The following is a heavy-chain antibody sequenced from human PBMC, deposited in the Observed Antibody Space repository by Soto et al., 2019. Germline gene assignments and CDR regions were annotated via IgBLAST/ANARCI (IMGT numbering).Heavy chain of an antibody. J-gene: IGHJ4*02. Sequence: SETLSLTCTVSGGSISSYYWSWIRQPPGKGLEWIGYIYYSGSTNYNPSLKSRVTISVDTSKNQFSLKLSSVTAADTAVYYCAREGVAGFDYWGQGALVTVSS. V-gene: IGHV4-59*01. CDR2: IYYSGST. D-gene: IGHD6-19*01. CDR3: AREGVAGFDY. CDR1: GGSISSYY.